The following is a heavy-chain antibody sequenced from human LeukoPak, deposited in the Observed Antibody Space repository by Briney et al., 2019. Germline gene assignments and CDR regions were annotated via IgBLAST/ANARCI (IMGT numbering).Heavy chain of an antibody. J-gene: IGHJ4*02. V-gene: IGHV1-69*06. Sequence: GSSVKVSCKASGGTFSSYAISWVRQAPGQGLEWMGGIIPIFGTANYAQKFQGRVTITADKSTSTAYMELSSLRSDDTAVYYCARDIINWNDEPNFDYWGQGTLVTVSS. CDR2: IIPIFGTA. CDR3: ARDIINWNDEPNFDY. D-gene: IGHD1-1*01. CDR1: GGTFSSYA.